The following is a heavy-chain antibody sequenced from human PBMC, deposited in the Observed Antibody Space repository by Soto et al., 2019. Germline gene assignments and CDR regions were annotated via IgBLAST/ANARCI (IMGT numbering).Heavy chain of an antibody. V-gene: IGHV3-53*01. J-gene: IGHJ6*01. D-gene: IGHD3-22*01. CDR3: AREYYDSSGYYYGYYYYGMDV. CDR2: IYSGGST. CDR1: GFTVSSNY. Sequence: LRLSCAASGFTVSSNYMSWVRQAPGKGLEWVSVIYSGGSTYYADSVKGRFTISRDNSKNTLYLQMNSLRAEDTAVYYCAREYYDSSGYYYGYYYYGMDVW.